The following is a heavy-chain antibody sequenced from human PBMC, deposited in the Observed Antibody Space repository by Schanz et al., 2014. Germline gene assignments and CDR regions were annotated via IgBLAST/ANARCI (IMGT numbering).Heavy chain of an antibody. CDR2: ISAYTNNT. V-gene: IGHV1-18*01. D-gene: IGHD2-2*01. CDR1: GYTFISYG. CDR3: ARDRRRYCSTASCLHDNWFDP. J-gene: IGHJ5*02. Sequence: QVQLVQSGAEVRKPGASVKVSCKASGYTFISYGISWVRQAPGQGLEWLGWISAYTNNTNYAQKVQGRVTMTTDTSTGTAYMELRSLRSDDTAVYYCARDRRRYCSTASCLHDNWFDPWGQGTLVIVAS.